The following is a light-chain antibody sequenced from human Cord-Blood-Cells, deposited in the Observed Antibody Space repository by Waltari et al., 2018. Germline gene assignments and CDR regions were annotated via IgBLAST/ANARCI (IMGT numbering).Light chain of an antibody. V-gene: IGLV2-23*01. CDR3: CSYAGSSTWV. CDR1: SSDTGSDNL. J-gene: IGLJ3*02. CDR2: DGS. Sequence: QSALTQPASVSASPGPSSALPCTGTSSDTGSDNLLSWYQQHPGKAPKPMIYDGSKRPSGVSNRFSGFKSGNTASLTISGLQAEDEADYYCCSYAGSSTWVFGGGTKLTVL.